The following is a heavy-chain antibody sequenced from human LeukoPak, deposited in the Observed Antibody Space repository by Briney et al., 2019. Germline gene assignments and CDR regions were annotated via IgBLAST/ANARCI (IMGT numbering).Heavy chain of an antibody. CDR2: INHSGST. CDR1: GGSFSGYY. Sequence: PSETLSLTCSVYGGSFSGYYWSWMRQPPGKGLEWIGEINHSGSTNYNPSLKSRVTISVDTSKNQFSLKLSSVTAADTAVYYCARDVYYYDSSGRYYFDYWGQGTLVTVSS. J-gene: IGHJ4*02. V-gene: IGHV4-34*01. CDR3: ARDVYYYDSSGRYYFDY. D-gene: IGHD3-22*01.